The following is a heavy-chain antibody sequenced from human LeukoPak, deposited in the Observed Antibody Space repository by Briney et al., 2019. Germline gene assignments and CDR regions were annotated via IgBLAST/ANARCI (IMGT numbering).Heavy chain of an antibody. V-gene: IGHV4-59*01. CDR3: ARIQLERRRGGIDY. CDR2: IYYSGST. Sequence: PSETLSLTCTVSGGSISSYYWSWIRQPPGKGLEWIGYIYYSGSTNFNPSLKSRVTISVDTSKNQFSLKLSSVTAADTAVYYCARIQLERRRGGIDYWGQGTLVTVSS. D-gene: IGHD1-1*01. CDR1: GGSISSYY. J-gene: IGHJ4*02.